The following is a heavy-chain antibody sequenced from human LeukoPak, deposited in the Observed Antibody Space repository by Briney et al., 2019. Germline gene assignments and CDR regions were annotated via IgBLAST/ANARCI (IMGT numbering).Heavy chain of an antibody. CDR3: ARDGVRGFTATTPFDY. D-gene: IGHD4-17*01. J-gene: IGHJ4*02. CDR2: ISSSGNSI. V-gene: IGHV3-21*01. CDR1: GITFSSYS. Sequence: GGSLRLSCAASGITFSSYSMNWVRQAPGKGLEWVSSISSSGNSIYYADSVKDRFTISRDNAENSLSLQMNSLRVEDTAVYYCARDGVRGFTATTPFDYWGPGTLVTVSS.